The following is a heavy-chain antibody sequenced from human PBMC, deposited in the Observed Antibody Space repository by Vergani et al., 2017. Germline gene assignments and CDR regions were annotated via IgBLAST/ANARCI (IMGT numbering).Heavy chain of an antibody. CDR1: GLTFNHSA. J-gene: IGHJ6*02. CDR2: ISGSGGST. Sequence: EVQLLESGGDLVQPGGSLRLSCAASGLTFNHSAMNWVRQAPGKGLEWVSGISGSGGSTYYAGSVKGRFTISRDSSKNTLYLQMNSLSAVDTAVYYCAKANPRNSGYDYLYYYHAMDVWGQGTTVTVSS. V-gene: IGHV3-23*01. CDR3: AKANPRNSGYDYLYYYHAMDV. D-gene: IGHD5-12*01.